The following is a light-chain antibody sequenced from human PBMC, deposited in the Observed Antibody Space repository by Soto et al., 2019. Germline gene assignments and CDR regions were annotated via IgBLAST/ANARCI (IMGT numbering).Light chain of an antibody. J-gene: IGKJ2*01. CDR3: QQFGNSPLYT. CDR1: HSISSNY. V-gene: IGKV3-20*01. Sequence: EIVLTQSPGTLSLSPGERATLSCRASHSISSNYLAWYQQKPGQAPRLLIYATFNRATGIPDRFSGSGSGPDFTLTISRLEPEDFAVYYCQQFGNSPLYTFGQGTQLEIK. CDR2: ATF.